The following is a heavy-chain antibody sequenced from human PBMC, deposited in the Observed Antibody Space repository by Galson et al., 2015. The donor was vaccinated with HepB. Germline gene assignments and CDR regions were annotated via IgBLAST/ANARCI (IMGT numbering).Heavy chain of an antibody. V-gene: IGHV3-11*06. CDR3: ARDRLAARYDAFDI. CDR2: ISSSSSYT. CDR1: GFTFSDYY. D-gene: IGHD6-6*01. Sequence: SLRLSCAASGFTFSDYYMSWIRQAPGKGLEWVSYISSSSSYTNYADSVKGRFTISRDNAKNSLYLQMNSLRAEDTAVYYCARDRLAARYDAFDIWGQGTMVTVSS. J-gene: IGHJ3*02.